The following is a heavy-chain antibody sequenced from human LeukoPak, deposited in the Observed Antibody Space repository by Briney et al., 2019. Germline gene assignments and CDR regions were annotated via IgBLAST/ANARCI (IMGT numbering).Heavy chain of an antibody. D-gene: IGHD6-19*01. CDR1: GFTFSSYA. Sequence: GSLRLSCAASGFTFSSYAMSWVRQAPGKGLEWIASIYYIGNTYYKPSLKGRVTISSDTSKNQVSLKLSSVTAADTAVYYCARHNNGWYIDYWGQGTLVTVSS. V-gene: IGHV4-39*01. J-gene: IGHJ4*02. CDR2: IYYIGNT. CDR3: ARHNNGWYIDY.